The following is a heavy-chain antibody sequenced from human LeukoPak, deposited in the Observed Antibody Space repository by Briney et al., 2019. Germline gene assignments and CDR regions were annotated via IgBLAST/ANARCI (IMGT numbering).Heavy chain of an antibody. CDR1: GFTFSTYT. Sequence: GRSLRLSCAASGFTFSTYTMVWVRQAPGKGLEWVAVTSYDGINKYYVDSVKGRFTISRDNSNNTLYLQMNSLRAEDTAVYYCARDWGVDSWGQGTLVTVSS. CDR3: ARDWGVDS. J-gene: IGHJ4*02. CDR2: TSYDGINK. D-gene: IGHD3-10*01. V-gene: IGHV3-30-3*01.